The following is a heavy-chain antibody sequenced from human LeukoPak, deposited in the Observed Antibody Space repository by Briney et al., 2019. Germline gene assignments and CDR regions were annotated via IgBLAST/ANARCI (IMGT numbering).Heavy chain of an antibody. D-gene: IGHD5-18*01. V-gene: IGHV4-59*08. J-gene: IGHJ4*02. CDR2: IYYSGST. Sequence: PSETLSLTCTVSGGSISSYYWSWIRQPPGKGLEWIGYIYYSGSTNYNPSLNSRVTISVDTSKNQFPLKLSSVTAADTAVYYCARQADAAMVIDYWGQGTLVTVSS. CDR3: ARQADAAMVIDY. CDR1: GGSISSYY.